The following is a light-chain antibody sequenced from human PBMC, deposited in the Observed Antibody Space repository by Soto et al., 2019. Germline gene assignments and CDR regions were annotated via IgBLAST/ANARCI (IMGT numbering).Light chain of an antibody. Sequence: QSALTQPASVSGSPGQSITISCTGTSSDVGGYNYVSWYQQHPGKAPKLMIYDVSNRPSGVSNRFSGSKSGNTASLTISGLQAEDEADYYCSSYTSSSTLNLCGGGTKLTVL. CDR2: DVS. J-gene: IGLJ2*01. V-gene: IGLV2-14*01. CDR1: SSDVGGYNY. CDR3: SSYTSSSTLNL.